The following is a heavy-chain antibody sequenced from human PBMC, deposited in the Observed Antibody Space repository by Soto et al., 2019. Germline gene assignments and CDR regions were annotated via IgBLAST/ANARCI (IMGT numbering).Heavy chain of an antibody. D-gene: IGHD4-17*01. Sequence: SETLSLTCTVSGGSISSYYWSWIRQPPGKGLEWIGYIYYSGSTYYNPSLKSRVTISVDTSKNQFSLKLSSVTAADTAVYYCARDRGDYYFDYWGQGTLVTVSS. V-gene: IGHV4-59*12. J-gene: IGHJ4*02. CDR1: GGSISSYY. CDR3: ARDRGDYYFDY. CDR2: IYYSGST.